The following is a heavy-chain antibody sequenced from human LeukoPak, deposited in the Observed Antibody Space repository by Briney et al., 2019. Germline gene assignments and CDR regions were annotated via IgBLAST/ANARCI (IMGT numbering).Heavy chain of an antibody. D-gene: IGHD6-6*01. CDR3: ARLYSSSSVWFDP. CDR1: GYTFTSYY. Sequence: ASVKVSCKASGYTFTSYYMHWVRQAPGQGLEWMGIINPSGGSTSYAQKFQGRVTMTTDTSTSTAYMELRSLRSDDTAVYYCARLYSSSSVWFDPWGQGTLVTVSS. CDR2: INPSGGST. J-gene: IGHJ5*02. V-gene: IGHV1-46*01.